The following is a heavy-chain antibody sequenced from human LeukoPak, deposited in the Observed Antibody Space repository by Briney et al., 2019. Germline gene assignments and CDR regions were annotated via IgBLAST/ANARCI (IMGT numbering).Heavy chain of an antibody. CDR1: GGTFSSYA. J-gene: IGHJ5*02. CDR2: IIPIFGTA. CDR3: ARGTTYYYDSSGYNWFDP. Sequence: SVKVSCKASGGTFSSYAISWVRQAPGQGLEWMGGIIPIFGTANYAQKSQGRVTITADESTSTAYMELSSLRSEDTAVYYCARGTTYYYDSSGYNWFDPWGQGTLVTVSS. D-gene: IGHD3-22*01. V-gene: IGHV1-69*01.